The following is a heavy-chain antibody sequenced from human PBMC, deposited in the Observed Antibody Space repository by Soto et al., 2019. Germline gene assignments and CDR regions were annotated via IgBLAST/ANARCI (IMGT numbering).Heavy chain of an antibody. CDR2: ISYDGSNK. J-gene: IGHJ4*02. Sequence: VGSLRLCCAASGFTFISYGMHWVRQAPGKGLEWVAVISYDGSNKYYADSVKGRFTISRDNSKNTLYLQMNSLRAEDTAVYYWARGFSTVTPFLYWGQGTLVTVSS. V-gene: IGHV3-30*03. D-gene: IGHD4-17*01. CDR3: ARGFSTVTPFLY. CDR1: GFTFISYG.